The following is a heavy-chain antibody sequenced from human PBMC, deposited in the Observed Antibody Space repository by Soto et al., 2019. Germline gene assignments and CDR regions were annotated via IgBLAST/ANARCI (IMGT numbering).Heavy chain of an antibody. CDR1: GLTCISYS. V-gene: IGHV3-21*01. CDR2: ISSSSSYI. Sequence: PGGSLRLSCAASGLTCISYSMNWVRQAPGKGLEWVSSISSSSSYIYYADSVKGRFTISRDNAKNSLYLQMNSLRAEDTAVYYCARVIAYCSGGSCYPVDYWGQGTLLTVSS. J-gene: IGHJ4*02. CDR3: ARVIAYCSGGSCYPVDY. D-gene: IGHD2-15*01.